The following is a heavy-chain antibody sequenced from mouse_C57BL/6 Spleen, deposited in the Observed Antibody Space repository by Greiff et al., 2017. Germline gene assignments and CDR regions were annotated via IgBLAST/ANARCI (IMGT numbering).Heavy chain of an antibody. Sequence: QVHVKQSGPGLVQPSQCLSITCTVSGFSLTSYGVHWVRQSPGKGLAWLGVIWRGGSTDYNAAFMSRLSITKDNSKSQVFFKMNRLQADDTAIYYCAKNSYYAMDYWGQGTSVTVSS. CDR2: IWRGGST. CDR3: AKNSYYAMDY. CDR1: GFSLTSYG. J-gene: IGHJ4*01. V-gene: IGHV2-5*01.